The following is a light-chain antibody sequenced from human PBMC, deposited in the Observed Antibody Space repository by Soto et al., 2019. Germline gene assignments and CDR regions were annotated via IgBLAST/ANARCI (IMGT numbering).Light chain of an antibody. CDR3: QRYNGRPPWT. J-gene: IGKJ1*01. V-gene: IGKV3-15*01. CDR1: QSVSSS. Sequence: EIVMTQSPATLSVSPGERATLSCRASQSVSSSLAWFQQKPGQAPRLLIYSASTRATGIPARFSGSGSGTEFTLTISSLQSEDFAVYYCQRYNGRPPWTFGQGTKVDIK. CDR2: SAS.